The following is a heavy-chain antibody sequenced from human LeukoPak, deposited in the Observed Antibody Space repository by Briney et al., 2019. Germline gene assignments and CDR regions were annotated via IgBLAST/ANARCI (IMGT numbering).Heavy chain of an antibody. D-gene: IGHD4-23*01. CDR3: ARDLDYGGNWLFDY. CDR1: GYTFTSYG. Sequence: ASVKVSCKASGYTFTSYGISWVRQAPGQGLEWMGWISAYNGNTNYAQKLQGRVTMTTDTSTSTAYMELRSLRSDDPAVYYCARDLDYGGNWLFDYWGKGTLVAVSS. J-gene: IGHJ4*02. V-gene: IGHV1-18*01. CDR2: ISAYNGNT.